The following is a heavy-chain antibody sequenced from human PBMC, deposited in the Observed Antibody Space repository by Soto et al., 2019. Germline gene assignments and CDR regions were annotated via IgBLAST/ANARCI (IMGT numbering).Heavy chain of an antibody. V-gene: IGHV1-58*02. Sequence: QMQLVQSGPEVKKPGTSVKVSCKTSGFTFTYSAIQWVRQARGQRLEWIGWIVVGSDNTNYAQKFQERVTITRDLSTNTVYMDLSGLRSEDTAVYFGAASPSFWQNYYYGAMDVWGQGTTVTVSS. CDR3: AASPSFWQNYYYGAMDV. CDR1: GFTFTYSA. J-gene: IGHJ6*02. CDR2: IVVGSDNT.